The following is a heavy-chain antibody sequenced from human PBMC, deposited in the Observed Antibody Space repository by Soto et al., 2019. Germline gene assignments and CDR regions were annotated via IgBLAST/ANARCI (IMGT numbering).Heavy chain of an antibody. V-gene: IGHV1-18*04. CDR3: ARMTTVDTAHYYMDV. J-gene: IGHJ6*03. Sequence: QAQLLQSGGELKKSGASVKVSCKASGYTFNTYGISWVRQAPGQGLEWMAWISIHNGNTNFAQKFQGRVNVTTGRSTSTANMELRSLRSDDTAVYYCARMTTVDTAHYYMDVWGKGTRVTVSS. CDR1: GYTFNTYG. D-gene: IGHD4-17*01. CDR2: ISIHNGNT.